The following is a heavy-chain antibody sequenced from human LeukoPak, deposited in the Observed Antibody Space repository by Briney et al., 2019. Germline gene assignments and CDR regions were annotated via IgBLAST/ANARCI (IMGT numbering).Heavy chain of an antibody. D-gene: IGHD3-9*01. V-gene: IGHV3-30*04. Sequence: GRSLRLSCAASGFTFSSYAMHWVRQAPGKGLEWVAVISYDGSNKYYADSVKGRFTISRDNSKNTLYLQMSSLRAEDTAVYYCAKIDMRSPADYWGQGTLVTVSS. CDR2: ISYDGSNK. J-gene: IGHJ4*02. CDR1: GFTFSSYA. CDR3: AKIDMRSPADY.